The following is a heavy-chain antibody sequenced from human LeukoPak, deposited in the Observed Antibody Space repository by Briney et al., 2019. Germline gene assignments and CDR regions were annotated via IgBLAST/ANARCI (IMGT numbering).Heavy chain of an antibody. J-gene: IGHJ3*02. D-gene: IGHD2-15*01. CDR1: GYSISSGYY. Sequence: PSETLSLTCAVSGYSISSGYYWGWIRQPPGKGLEWIGSIYHSGSTYYNPSLKSRVTISVDTSKNQFSLKLSSVTAADTAVYYCARVAALGAFDIWGQGTMVTVSS. V-gene: IGHV4-38-2*01. CDR2: IYHSGST. CDR3: ARVAALGAFDI.